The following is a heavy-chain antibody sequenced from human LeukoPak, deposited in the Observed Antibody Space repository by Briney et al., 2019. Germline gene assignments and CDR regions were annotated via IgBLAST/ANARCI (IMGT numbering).Heavy chain of an antibody. V-gene: IGHV3-23*01. J-gene: IGHJ3*01. D-gene: IGHD3-10*01. CDR3: AKVVGIWIGEMFDAFDL. CDR2: ISAGGDRT. CDR1: GFTFRSYP. Sequence: GETLRLSCAASGFTFRSYPMSWVRQAPGKGLEWVSAISAGGDRTYYADPVKGRFTISRDNSKNILYLEMNGLRAEDTALYYCAKVVGIWIGEMFDAFDLWGQGTMLTVSS.